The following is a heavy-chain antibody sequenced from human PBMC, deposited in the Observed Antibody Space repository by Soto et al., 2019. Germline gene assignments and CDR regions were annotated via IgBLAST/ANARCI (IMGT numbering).Heavy chain of an antibody. D-gene: IGHD2-21*02. V-gene: IGHV3-33*01. CDR1: GFTFSSYG. Sequence: GGSLRLSCAASGFTFSSYGMHWVRQAPGKGLEWVAVIWYDGSNKYYADSVKGRFTISRDNSENTLYLQMNSLRAEDTAVYYCARDSEEAGHVVVTAFDIWGQGTMVTVSS. J-gene: IGHJ3*02. CDR2: IWYDGSNK. CDR3: ARDSEEAGHVVVTAFDI.